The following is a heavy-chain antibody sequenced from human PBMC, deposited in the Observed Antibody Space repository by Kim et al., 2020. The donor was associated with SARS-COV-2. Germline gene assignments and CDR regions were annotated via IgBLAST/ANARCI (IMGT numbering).Heavy chain of an antibody. CDR1: GFTFSSYG. CDR3: VKSQNRIAVAGSRRTQYYYPYYGMDV. Sequence: GGSLRLSCAASGFTFSSYGMHWVRQAPGKGLEWVAVISYDGSNKYYADSVKGRFTISRDNSKNTLYLQMNSLRAEDTAVYYCVKSQNRIAVAGSRRTQYYYPYYGMDVWGQGTTVTVSS. V-gene: IGHV3-30*18. J-gene: IGHJ6*02. CDR2: ISYDGSNK. D-gene: IGHD6-19*01.